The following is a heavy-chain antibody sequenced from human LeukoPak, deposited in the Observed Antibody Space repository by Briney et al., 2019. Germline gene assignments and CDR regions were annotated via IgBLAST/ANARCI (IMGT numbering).Heavy chain of an antibody. CDR1: GFTFSHYW. J-gene: IGHJ6*02. CDR3: ARAPRMVGATRHYYYGMDV. CDR2: IKQDGNEK. Sequence: GGSLRLSCAASGFTFSHYWMSWVRQAPGKGLEWVANIKQDGNEKYYAESVKGRFTISRDNAENSSLLQMNSLRVEDTAVYYCARAPRMVGATRHYYYGMDVWGQGTTVTVSS. V-gene: IGHV3-7*03. D-gene: IGHD1-26*01.